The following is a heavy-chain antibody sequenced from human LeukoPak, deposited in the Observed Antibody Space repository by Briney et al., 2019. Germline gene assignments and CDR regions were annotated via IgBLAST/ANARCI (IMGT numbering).Heavy chain of an antibody. CDR3: ARLGYIVGATHHDY. CDR2: IYYSGST. Sequence: SETLSLTCTVSGGSISSSSYYSGWIRQPPGKGLEWIGSIYYSGSTYYNPSLKSRVTISVETSKNQFSLKLSSVTAADTAVYYCARLGYIVGATHHDYWGQGTLVTVSS. V-gene: IGHV4-39*01. J-gene: IGHJ4*02. CDR1: GGSISSSSYY. D-gene: IGHD1-26*01.